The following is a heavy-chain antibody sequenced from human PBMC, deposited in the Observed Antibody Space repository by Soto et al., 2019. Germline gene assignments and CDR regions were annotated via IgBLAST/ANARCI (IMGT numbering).Heavy chain of an antibody. CDR3: TADRGVDTPLVPYDF. CDR1: GFTFSRAW. V-gene: IGHV3-15*07. D-gene: IGHD5-18*01. Sequence: EVQLVESGGGLIEPGGSLRLSCAASGFTFSRAWMNWVRQVPGKGLQWVGRIKSKSDGGSLDYPAAMRDRFTISRYDSKNTLYLQLNSLRTEDTGVYYCTADRGVDTPLVPYDFWGQGTLVTVSS. CDR2: IKSKSDGGSL. J-gene: IGHJ4*02.